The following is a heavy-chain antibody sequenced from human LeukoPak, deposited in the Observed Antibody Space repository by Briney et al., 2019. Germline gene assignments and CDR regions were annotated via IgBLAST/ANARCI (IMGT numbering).Heavy chain of an antibody. J-gene: IGHJ5*02. CDR3: ARGRWELPPYNWFDP. Sequence: ASLKVSFKASGYTFTGFYMHWVRQAPGQGLEWMGWINPNSGGTNYTQKLQGRVTMTRDTSISTAYMELSRLRSDDTAVYYCARGRWELPPYNWFDPWGQGTLVTVSS. CDR1: GYTFTGFY. CDR2: INPNSGGT. V-gene: IGHV1-2*02. D-gene: IGHD1-26*01.